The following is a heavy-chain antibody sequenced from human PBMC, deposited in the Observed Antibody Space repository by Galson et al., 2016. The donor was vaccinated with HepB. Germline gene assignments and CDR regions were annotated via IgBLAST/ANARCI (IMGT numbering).Heavy chain of an antibody. CDR2: IYPGDSDT. CDR3: ARTLPGVVTAEDAFAI. Sequence: QSGAEVKKPGESLKISCKGSGYSLTNYWIGWVRQMPGKGLEWMGIIYPGDSDTRYIPSFEGQVTISADISADKSITTAYLQWRSLKASDTAMYYCARTLPGVVTAEDAFAIWGQGTMLTVSS. CDR1: GYSLTNYW. V-gene: IGHV5-51*01. J-gene: IGHJ3*02. D-gene: IGHD2-21*02.